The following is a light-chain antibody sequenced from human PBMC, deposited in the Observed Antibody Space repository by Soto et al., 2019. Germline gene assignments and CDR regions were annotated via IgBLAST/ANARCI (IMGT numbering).Light chain of an antibody. CDR2: GAS. CDR1: QSVSSN. CDR3: LQHNSYPLT. Sequence: EIVMTQSPATLSVSPGERATLSCRASQSVSSNLAWYQQKPGQAPSLLIYGASTRATGTPARFSGSGSGTEFTLTISSLQPEDFATYYCLQHNSYPLTFGGGTKVDI. V-gene: IGKV3-15*01. J-gene: IGKJ4*01.